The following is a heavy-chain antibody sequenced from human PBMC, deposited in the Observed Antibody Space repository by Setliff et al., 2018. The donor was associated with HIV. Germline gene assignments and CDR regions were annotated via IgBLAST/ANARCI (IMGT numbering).Heavy chain of an antibody. CDR3: ARGWGWNDDESSGRTQYAFDI. CDR2: IYHSGST. Sequence: PSETLSLTCAVSGGSISSNNWWSWVRQPPGKGLEWIGEIYHSGSTNYNPSLKSRVSISVDKSKNQFSLKLSSVTAADTAVYYCARGWGWNDDESSGRTQYAFDIWGQGTMVTVSS. CDR1: GGSISSNNW. D-gene: IGHD3-22*01. V-gene: IGHV4-4*02. J-gene: IGHJ3*02.